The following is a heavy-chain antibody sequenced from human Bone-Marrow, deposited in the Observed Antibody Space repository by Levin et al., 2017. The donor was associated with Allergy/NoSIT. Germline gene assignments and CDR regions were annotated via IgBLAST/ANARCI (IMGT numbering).Heavy chain of an antibody. V-gene: IGHV3-21*01. CDR2: ISSSSSYI. D-gene: IGHD2-21*01. CDR3: ARDLCADAFDL. CDR1: GFNFSNYP. Sequence: GGSLRLSCAASGFNFSNYPMNWVRQAPGKGLEWVSSISSSSSYIYYADPVKGRFTISRDNAKNTLYLQMNSPRAEDTAGFYWARDLCADAFDLWGQGTMVTVSS. J-gene: IGHJ3*01.